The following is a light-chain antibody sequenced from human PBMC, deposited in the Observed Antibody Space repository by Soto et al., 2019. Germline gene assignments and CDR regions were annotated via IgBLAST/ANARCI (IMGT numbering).Light chain of an antibody. J-gene: IGKJ1*01. V-gene: IGKV3-11*01. CDR3: QQRSNWPPKT. Sequence: EIVLTQSPATLSLSPGERATLSCRASQSVSSYLAWYQQKPGQAPRRLIYDASNRASGIPARFIGSGSGTDFTLTISALETEDFAVYYCQQRSNWPPKTFGEGTKVEIK. CDR1: QSVSSY. CDR2: DAS.